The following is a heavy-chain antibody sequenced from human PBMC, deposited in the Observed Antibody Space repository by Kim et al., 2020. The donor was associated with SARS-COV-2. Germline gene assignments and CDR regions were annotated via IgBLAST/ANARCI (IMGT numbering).Heavy chain of an antibody. V-gene: IGHV4-31*03. D-gene: IGHD3-10*01. CDR3: ARASRLWFGESWGYFDY. J-gene: IGHJ4*02. Sequence: SETLSLTCTVSGGSISSGGYYWSWIRQHPGKGLEWIGYIYYSGSTYYNPSLKSRVTISVDTSKNQFSLKLSSVTAADTAVYYCARASRLWFGESWGYFDYWGQGTLVTVSS. CDR1: GGSISSGGYY. CDR2: IYYSGST.